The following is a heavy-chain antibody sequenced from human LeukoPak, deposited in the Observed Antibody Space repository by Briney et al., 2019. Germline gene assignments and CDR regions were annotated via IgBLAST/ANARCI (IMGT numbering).Heavy chain of an antibody. Sequence: GGSLRLSCAASGFTFSSYSMNWVRQAPGKGLEWVSSISSSSSYIYYADSVKGRFTISRDNAKNSLYLQMNSLRAEDTAVYYCARDLTGSGFGELWGLYYYYMDVWGKGTTVTISS. D-gene: IGHD3-10*01. J-gene: IGHJ6*03. CDR3: ARDLTGSGFGELWGLYYYYMDV. CDR2: ISSSSSYI. V-gene: IGHV3-21*01. CDR1: GFTFSSYS.